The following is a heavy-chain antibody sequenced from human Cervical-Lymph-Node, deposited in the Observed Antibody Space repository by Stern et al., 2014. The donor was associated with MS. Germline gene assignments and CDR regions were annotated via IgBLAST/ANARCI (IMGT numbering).Heavy chain of an antibody. V-gene: IGHV3-30*18. D-gene: IGHD5-12*01. CDR3: AKDYSGTINF. J-gene: IGHJ4*02. Sequence: VQLVGSGGGVVRPGRSLRLSCAASGFTFRSYGMHWVRQAPGKGLEWVATISYDGSSEYYADSRKGRFTISRGNSNNTLYLQINSLRPEDTAVYYCAKDYSGTINFWGQGTLVTVSS. CDR1: GFTFRSYG. CDR2: ISYDGSSE.